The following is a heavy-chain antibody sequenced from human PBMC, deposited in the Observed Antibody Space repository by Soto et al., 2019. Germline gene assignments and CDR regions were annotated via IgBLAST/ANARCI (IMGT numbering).Heavy chain of an antibody. Sequence: QVQLLQSGAEVKKPGSSVRVSCEASGGTFRTYAISWVRQAPGQGLEWMGEIIPIFGTVNYAQKFQGRVTIPADESTTTVYMDLGSLRSEDTAVYYCAKGAVAGTPTSYYYYGMDVWGQGTTVTVSS. V-gene: IGHV1-69*12. J-gene: IGHJ6*02. CDR3: AKGAVAGTPTSYYYYGMDV. CDR1: GGTFRTYA. D-gene: IGHD6-19*01. CDR2: IIPIFGTV.